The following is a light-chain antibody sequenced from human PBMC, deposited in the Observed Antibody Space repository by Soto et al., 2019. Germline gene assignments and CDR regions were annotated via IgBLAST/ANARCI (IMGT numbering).Light chain of an antibody. CDR2: AAS. CDR1: QSISSY. V-gene: IGKV1-39*01. CDR3: QQSYSTPMT. J-gene: IGKJ1*01. Sequence: DIQMTQSASSIIACFGHRVTITCRASQSISSYLNWYQQIPGKAPKLLIYAASSLQSGVPSRFSGSGSGTDFTLTISRMHPEHFATDYCQQSYSTPMTCGQGTKVDIK.